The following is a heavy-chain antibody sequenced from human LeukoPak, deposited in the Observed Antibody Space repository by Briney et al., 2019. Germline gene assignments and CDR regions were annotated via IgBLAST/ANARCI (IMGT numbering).Heavy chain of an antibody. CDR2: IYPGDSDT. CDR3: ARLEMATVLDY. D-gene: IGHD5-24*01. J-gene: IGHJ4*02. CDR1: GYXFTSYX. V-gene: IGHV5-51*01. Sequence: SGYXFTSYXXGXVRQMXXKXXEWMGIIYPGDSDTRYSPSFQGQVTISADKSISTAYLQWSSLKASDTAMYYCARLEMATVLDYWGQGTLVTVSS.